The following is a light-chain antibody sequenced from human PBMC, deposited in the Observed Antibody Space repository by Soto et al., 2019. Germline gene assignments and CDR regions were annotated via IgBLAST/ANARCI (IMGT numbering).Light chain of an antibody. CDR3: QQGYSIPFT. V-gene: IGKV1-39*01. CDR2: AAS. Sequence: IQMTQSPSSLSASVGDRVTITCRASQNILTYLNWYQQKPGQAPQLLIYAASSLQSGVPSRFSGSGSGTDFTLTISTPQPEDFATYYCQQGYSIPFTFGQGTRLEIK. CDR1: QNILTY. J-gene: IGKJ5*01.